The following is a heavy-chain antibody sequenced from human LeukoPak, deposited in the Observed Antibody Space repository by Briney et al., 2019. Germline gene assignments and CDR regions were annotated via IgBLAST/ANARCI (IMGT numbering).Heavy chain of an antibody. CDR1: GYTFTSYD. CDR2: MNPNSGNT. V-gene: IGHV1-8*01. J-gene: IGHJ6*03. D-gene: IGHD2-8*01. Sequence: ASVTVSCKASGYTFTSYDINWVRQATGQGLEWMGWMNPNSGNTGYAQKFQGRVTMTRNTSISTAYTELSSLRSEDTAVYYCARGDRFASTNGVWTDYYYYMDVWGKGTTVTVSS. CDR3: ARGDRFASTNGVWTDYYYYMDV.